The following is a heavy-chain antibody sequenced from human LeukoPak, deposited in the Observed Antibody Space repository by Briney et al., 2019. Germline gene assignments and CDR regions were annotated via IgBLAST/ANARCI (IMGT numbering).Heavy chain of an antibody. CDR1: GFTFSSYA. D-gene: IGHD3-10*01. CDR2: ITSTGGTT. J-gene: IGHJ5*02. CDR3: AKGATMVRGVPRFDP. V-gene: IGHV3-23*01. Sequence: GGSLRLSCAASGFTFSSYAMHWVRQTPGKGLEWVSGITSTGGTTYYADSVKGRFTISRDNSKDTLYLQMNSLRAEDTAVYYCAKGATMVRGVPRFDPWGQGTLVTVSS.